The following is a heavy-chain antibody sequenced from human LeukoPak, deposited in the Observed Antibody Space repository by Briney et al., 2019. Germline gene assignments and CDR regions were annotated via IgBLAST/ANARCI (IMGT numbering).Heavy chain of an antibody. CDR2: IIPIFGTA. V-gene: IGHV1-69*13. J-gene: IGHJ4*02. Sequence: GASVKVSCKASGGTFSSYAISWVRQAPGQGLEWMEGIIPIFGTANYAQKFQGRVTITADESTSTAYMELSSLRSEDTAVYYCARGADSSGWSPPDYWGQGTLVTVSS. D-gene: IGHD6-19*01. CDR3: ARGADSSGWSPPDY. CDR1: GGTFSSYA.